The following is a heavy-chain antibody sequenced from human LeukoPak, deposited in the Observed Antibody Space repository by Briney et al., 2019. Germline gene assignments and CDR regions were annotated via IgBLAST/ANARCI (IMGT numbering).Heavy chain of an antibody. CDR2: IYDSGST. D-gene: IGHD2-21*01. J-gene: IGHJ4*02. CDR1: GGSISSYF. CDR3: ARGGAVILDY. V-gene: IGHV4-59*12. Sequence: SETLSLTCTVSGGSISSYFWTWIRQPPGKGLEWIGYIYDSGSTSYNPSLKSRVTISVDTSKNQFSLKLSSVTAADTAVYYCARGGAVILDYWGQGTLVTVSS.